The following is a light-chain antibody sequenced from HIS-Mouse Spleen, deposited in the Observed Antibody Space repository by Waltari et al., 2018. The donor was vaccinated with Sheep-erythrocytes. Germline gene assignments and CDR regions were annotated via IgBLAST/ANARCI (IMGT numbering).Light chain of an antibody. Sequence: SSELTQDPAVSVALGQTVRITCQGDSLRNHYASRFQPKPGQAPVLVIYGKNNRPSGIPDRFSGSSSGNTASLTITGAQAEDEADFYCNSRDSSGNHLGVVFGGGTKLTVL. J-gene: IGLJ2*01. V-gene: IGLV3-19*01. CDR1: SLRNHY. CDR2: GKN. CDR3: NSRDSSGNHLGVV.